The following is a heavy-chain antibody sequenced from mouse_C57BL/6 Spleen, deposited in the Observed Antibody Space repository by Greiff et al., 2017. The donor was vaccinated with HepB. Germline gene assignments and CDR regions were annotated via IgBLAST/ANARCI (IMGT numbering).Heavy chain of an antibody. CDR2: INHNYGTT. CDR1: GYSFTDYN. CDR3: ARRIYYDRWDFDY. Sequence: LVEPGASVVISCKAFGYSFTDYNLNLVKKSTGKRLEWIGVINHNYGTTSYNHKFKAKSTLTVDQSTITAYMQLNSLTSEDSAVYYCARRIYYDRWDFDYWGQGTTLTVSS. D-gene: IGHD2-4*01. V-gene: IGHV1-39*01. J-gene: IGHJ2*01.